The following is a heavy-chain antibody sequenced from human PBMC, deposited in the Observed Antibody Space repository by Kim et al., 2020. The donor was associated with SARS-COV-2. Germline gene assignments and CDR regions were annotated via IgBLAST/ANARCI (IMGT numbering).Heavy chain of an antibody. CDR3: ARGYSS. CDR2: NQSGST. J-gene: IGHJ4*02. V-gene: IGHV4-34*01. Sequence: NQSGSTHYNSSLKSRVTISVDTSKNQFSLKLSSVTAADTGVYYCARGYSSWGQGTLVTVSS. D-gene: IGHD6-19*01.